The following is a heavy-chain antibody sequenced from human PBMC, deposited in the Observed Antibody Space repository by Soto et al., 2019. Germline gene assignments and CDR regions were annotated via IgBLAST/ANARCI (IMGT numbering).Heavy chain of an antibody. CDR2: IIPILGIA. V-gene: IGHV1-69*02. J-gene: IGHJ3*02. D-gene: IGHD4-17*01. CDR3: ARGLRPPSAGDDAFYI. CDR1: GGTFCSYT. Sequence: QVQLVQSGAEVKKPGSSVKVSCKASGGTFCSYTISWVRQAPGLGLEWMGRIIPILGIANYAQKFQGRVTITADKSTSTAYMELSSLRSEDTAVYYCARGLRPPSAGDDAFYIWGQGTMVTVSS.